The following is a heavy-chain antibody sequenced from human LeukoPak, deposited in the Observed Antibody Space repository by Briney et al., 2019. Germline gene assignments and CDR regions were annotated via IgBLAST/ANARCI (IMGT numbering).Heavy chain of an antibody. J-gene: IGHJ4*02. CDR2: IYPGDSDT. D-gene: IGHD2/OR15-2a*01. V-gene: IGHV5-51*01. Sequence: GESLKISCKGSGYSFASYWIAWVRQMPGEGLEWMGIIYPGDSDTRYSPSFQGQVTISADKSITTAYLQWSSLKASDTAMDCCARREYGEYWGQGALVTVSS. CDR3: ARREYGEY. CDR1: GYSFASYW.